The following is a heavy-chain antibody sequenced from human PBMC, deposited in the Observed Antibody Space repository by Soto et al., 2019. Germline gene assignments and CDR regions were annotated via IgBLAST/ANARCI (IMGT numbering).Heavy chain of an antibody. J-gene: IGHJ6*02. V-gene: IGHV3-74*01. D-gene: IGHD6-13*01. CDR2: INSDGSST. Sequence: EVQLVESGGGLVQPGGSLRLSCAASGFTFSSYWMHWVRQAPGKGLVWVSRINSDGSSTSYADSVKGRFTISRDNAKNTLYLQMNSLRADDTAVYYCAREGIAAAGNYGMVVWGQGTTVTVSS. CDR1: GFTFSSYW. CDR3: AREGIAAAGNYGMVV.